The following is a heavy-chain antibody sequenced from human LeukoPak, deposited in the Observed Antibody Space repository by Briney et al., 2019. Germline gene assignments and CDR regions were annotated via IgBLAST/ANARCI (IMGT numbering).Heavy chain of an antibody. D-gene: IGHD6-19*01. V-gene: IGHV1-24*01. Sequence: GASVKVSCKVSGYTLTELSMHWVRQAPGKGLEWMGGFDPEDGETIYAQKFQGRVTVTEDTSTDTAYMELSSLRSEDTAVYYCATDPRYSSGWYNWFDPWGQGTLVTVSS. CDR3: ATDPRYSSGWYNWFDP. CDR2: FDPEDGET. J-gene: IGHJ5*02. CDR1: GYTLTELS.